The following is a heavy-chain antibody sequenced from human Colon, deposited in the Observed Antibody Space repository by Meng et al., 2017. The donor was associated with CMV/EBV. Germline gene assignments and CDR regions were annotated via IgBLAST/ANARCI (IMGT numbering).Heavy chain of an antibody. J-gene: IGHJ4*02. V-gene: IGHV1-18*01. CDR3: ARGYDFWNGHYDY. D-gene: IGHD3-3*01. CDR2: IRTNI. CDR1: GYTFTTYG. Sequence: ASVKVSCKTSGYTFTTYGISWVRQAPGQGLEWMGWIRTNINYGQKFQGRVTLTTDTSVSTAYMELRNLTSDDTAVYYCARGYDFWNGHYDYWGQGTLVTVSS.